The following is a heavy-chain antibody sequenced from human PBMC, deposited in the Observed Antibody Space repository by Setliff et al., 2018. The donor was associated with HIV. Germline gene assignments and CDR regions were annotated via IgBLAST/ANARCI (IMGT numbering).Heavy chain of an antibody. CDR3: ARGRLMGSSVLFFDF. V-gene: IGHV3-23*05. Sequence: GGSLRLSCAASGFTFSSYAMNWVRQAPGKRLEWVSSITNDASNTYYADSVKGRFTVSRDNSKNTVSLQMTSLRAEDTAVYYCARGRLMGSSVLFFDFWGQGILVTVSS. J-gene: IGHJ4*02. D-gene: IGHD1-26*01. CDR2: ITNDASNT. CDR1: GFTFSSYA.